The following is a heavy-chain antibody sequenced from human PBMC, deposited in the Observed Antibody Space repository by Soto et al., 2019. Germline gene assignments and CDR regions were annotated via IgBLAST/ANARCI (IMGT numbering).Heavy chain of an antibody. CDR3: ARSLTSTSSGWYEERDAFDI. CDR2: ISYDGSNK. J-gene: IGHJ3*02. D-gene: IGHD6-19*01. CDR1: GVTFISYN. Sequence: VDFGVTFISYNMHWVRQAPGKGLEWVAVISYDGSNKYYADSVKGRFTISRDNSKDTLYLQMNSLRAEDTAVYYCARSLTSTSSGWYEERDAFDIWGKGTKVTVSS. V-gene: IGHV3-30-3*01.